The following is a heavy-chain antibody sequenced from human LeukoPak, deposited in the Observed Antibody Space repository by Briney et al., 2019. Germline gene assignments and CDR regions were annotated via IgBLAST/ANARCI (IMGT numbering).Heavy chain of an antibody. Sequence: ASVKVSCKASGYSFTSYGISWVRQAPGQGLEWMGIINPSGGSTSYAQKFQGRVTMTRDTSTSTVYMELSSLRSEDTAVYYCARGDYYDSSGYWLFDYWGQGTLVTVSS. CDR2: INPSGGST. CDR1: GYSFTSYG. D-gene: IGHD3-22*01. V-gene: IGHV1-46*01. CDR3: ARGDYYDSSGYWLFDY. J-gene: IGHJ4*02.